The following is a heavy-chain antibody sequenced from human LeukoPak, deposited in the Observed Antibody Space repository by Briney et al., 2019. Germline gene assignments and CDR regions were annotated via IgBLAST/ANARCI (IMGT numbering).Heavy chain of an antibody. Sequence: PGGSLRLSCAASGFTFSSYWMSWVRQAPGKGLEWVANIKQDGSEKYYADSVKGRFTISRDNSKNTLYLQMHSLRAEDTAVYYCARDESSSWYLPFFDYWGQGTLVTVSS. CDR1: GFTFSSYW. J-gene: IGHJ4*02. CDR2: IKQDGSEK. V-gene: IGHV3-7*01. CDR3: ARDESSSWYLPFFDY. D-gene: IGHD6-13*01.